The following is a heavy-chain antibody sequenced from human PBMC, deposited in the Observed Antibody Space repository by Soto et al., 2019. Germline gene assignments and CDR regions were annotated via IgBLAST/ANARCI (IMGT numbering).Heavy chain of an antibody. D-gene: IGHD3-3*01. J-gene: IGHJ6*02. CDR1: GFTFSSYD. CDR3: ARETIIRSMDV. Sequence: GGSLRLSCAASGFTFSSYDMHWVRQATGKGLEWVSAIGTAGDTYHPGSVKGRFTISRENAKNSLYLQMNSLRAEATAVYYCARETIIRSMDVWGQGTTVTVSS. CDR2: IGTAGDT. V-gene: IGHV3-13*01.